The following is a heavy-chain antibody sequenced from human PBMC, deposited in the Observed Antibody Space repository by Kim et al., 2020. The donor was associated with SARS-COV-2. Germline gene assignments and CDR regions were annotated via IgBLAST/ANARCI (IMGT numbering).Heavy chain of an antibody. Sequence: VKGRFTISRDNSKNTLYLQMDSLRAEDMAVYYCAKVGTYYYGSGTYYIDYWGQGTLVTVSS. CDR3: AKVGTYYYGSGTYYIDY. J-gene: IGHJ4*02. D-gene: IGHD3-10*01. V-gene: IGHV3-23*01.